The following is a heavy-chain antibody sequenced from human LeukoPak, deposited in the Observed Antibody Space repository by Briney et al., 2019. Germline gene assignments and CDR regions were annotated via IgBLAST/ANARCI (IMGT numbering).Heavy chain of an antibody. V-gene: IGHV3-48*03. CDR3: APWGGSYLRTLDY. CDR2: ISSSGSTI. J-gene: IGHJ4*02. Sequence: PGGSLRLSCAASGFTFSSYEMNWVRQAPGKGLESVSYISSSGSTIYYADSVKGRFTISRDNAKNSLYLQMNSLRAEDTAVYYCAPWGGSYLRTLDYWGQGTLVTVSS. CDR1: GFTFSSYE. D-gene: IGHD1-26*01.